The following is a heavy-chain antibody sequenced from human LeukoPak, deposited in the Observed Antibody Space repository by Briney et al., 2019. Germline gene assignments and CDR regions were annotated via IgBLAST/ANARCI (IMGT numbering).Heavy chain of an antibody. D-gene: IGHD6-19*01. CDR2: INPNSGGT. CDR3: AREVSQWSDYYYYMDV. J-gene: IGHJ6*03. Sequence: ASVKVSCKASGYTFTGYYMHWVRQAPGQGLEWMGWINPNSGGTNYAQKFQGRVTMTRDTSISTAYMELSRLRSDDTAVYYCAREVSQWSDYYYYMDVWGKGTTVTVSS. CDR1: GYTFTGYY. V-gene: IGHV1-2*02.